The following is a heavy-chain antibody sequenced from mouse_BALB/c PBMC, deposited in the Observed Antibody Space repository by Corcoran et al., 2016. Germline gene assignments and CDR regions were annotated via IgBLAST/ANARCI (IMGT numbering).Heavy chain of an antibody. D-gene: IGHD2-3*01. V-gene: IGHV14-3*02. CDR3: APMTFDS. CDR1: GVNIKDTY. Sequence: EVQLQQSGAELVKPGASVKLSCTASGVNIKDTYMHWVKQRPEQGLEWIGRIDPANGNTKYDPKFQGKATITADTSSNTAYLQLSSLTSEDTAVYYCAPMTFDSWCQGTTLTVSS. CDR2: IDPANGNT. J-gene: IGHJ2*01.